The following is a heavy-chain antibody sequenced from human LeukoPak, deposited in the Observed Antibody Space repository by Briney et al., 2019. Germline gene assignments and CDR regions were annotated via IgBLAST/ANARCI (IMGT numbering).Heavy chain of an antibody. CDR2: INSDGSST. CDR1: GFTFSSYW. Sequence: GGSLRLSCAASGFTFSSYWMHWVRQAPGKGLVWVSRINSDGSSTSYADSVKGRFTISRDNAKNTLYLQMNSLRAEDTAVYYCARDLFASYYGDSFDPWGQGTLVTVSS. CDR3: ARDLFASYYGDSFDP. V-gene: IGHV3-74*01. D-gene: IGHD4-17*01. J-gene: IGHJ5*02.